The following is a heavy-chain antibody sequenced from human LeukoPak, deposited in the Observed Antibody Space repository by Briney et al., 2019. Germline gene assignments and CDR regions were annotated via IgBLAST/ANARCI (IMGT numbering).Heavy chain of an antibody. CDR3: ARAASNGYEFDY. Sequence: GASVKVSCKASGYTFTGYYMHWVRQAPGKGLEWMGWINPNSGGTNYAQKLQGRVTMTRDTSISTAYMELSRLRSDDTAVYYCARAASNGYEFDYWGQGTLVTVSS. D-gene: IGHD5-12*01. J-gene: IGHJ4*02. CDR2: INPNSGGT. V-gene: IGHV1-2*02. CDR1: GYTFTGYY.